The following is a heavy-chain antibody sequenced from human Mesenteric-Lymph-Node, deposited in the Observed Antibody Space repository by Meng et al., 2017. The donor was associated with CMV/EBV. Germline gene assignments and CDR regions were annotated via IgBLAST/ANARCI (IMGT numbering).Heavy chain of an antibody. CDR3: ARDGPTSGFDP. J-gene: IGHJ5*02. D-gene: IGHD3-3*01. CDR1: SGSISSGAYY. V-gene: IGHV4-31*03. Sequence: CPVSSGSISSGAYYWSWIRQHPGKGLEWIGYIYYSGSTYYNPSLKSRLTISVDTSKNQFSLKLNSVTAADTAVYYCARDGPTSGFDPWGQGTLVTVSS. CDR2: IYYSGST.